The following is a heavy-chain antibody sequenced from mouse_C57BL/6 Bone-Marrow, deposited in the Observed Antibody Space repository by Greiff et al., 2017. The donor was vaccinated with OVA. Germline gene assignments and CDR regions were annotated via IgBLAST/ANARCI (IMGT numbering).Heavy chain of an antibody. J-gene: IGHJ3*01. CDR1: GFTFSSYA. CDR3: ARDLGRGWTAGRRFAY. D-gene: IGHD3-1*01. CDR2: ISDGGSYT. Sequence: EVMLVESGGGLVKPGGSLKLSCAASGFTFSSYAMSWVRQTPEKRLEWVATISDGGSYTYYPDNVKGRFTISRDNAKNNLYLQMSHLKSEDTAMYYCARDLGRGWTAGRRFAYWGQGTLVTVSA. V-gene: IGHV5-4*01.